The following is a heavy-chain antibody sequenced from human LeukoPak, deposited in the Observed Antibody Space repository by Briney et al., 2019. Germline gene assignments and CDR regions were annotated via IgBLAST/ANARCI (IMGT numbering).Heavy chain of an antibody. J-gene: IGHJ4*02. CDR1: GFTFSTYS. D-gene: IGHD2-8*01. CDR3: AGQLLMVSTLFDY. Sequence: SLRLYRAASGFTFSTYSMNLVRQTQPQGPHRISYISSSSSTIYYADSVKGRFTISRDKAKNSLYLQMNSLRDEDTAVYYCAGQLLMVSTLFDYWGQGTLVTVSS. V-gene: IGHV3-48*02. CDR2: ISSSSSTI.